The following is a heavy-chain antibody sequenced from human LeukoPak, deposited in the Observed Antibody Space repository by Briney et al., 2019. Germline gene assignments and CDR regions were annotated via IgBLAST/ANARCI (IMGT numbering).Heavy chain of an antibody. V-gene: IGHV4-59*11. CDR1: GGSLSSHY. D-gene: IGHD6-13*01. Sequence: PSETLSLTCSVSGGSLSSHYWSWIRQPPGKGLELIGHIHDTGSTFYNPSLRGRVTISLDTSNNQFSLKLTSMTAADTAVYFCARFSSGCSASSCFLTYWGQGTLVTLP. J-gene: IGHJ4*02. CDR2: IHDTGST. CDR3: ARFSSGCSASSCFLTY.